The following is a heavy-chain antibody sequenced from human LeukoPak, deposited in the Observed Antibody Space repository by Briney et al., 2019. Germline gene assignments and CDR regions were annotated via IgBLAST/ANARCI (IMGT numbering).Heavy chain of an antibody. J-gene: IGHJ4*02. CDR1: GYTFTGYY. D-gene: IGHD3-16*02. Sequence: ASVKVSCKASGYTFTGYYMHWVRQAPGQGLERMGRVYPNSGGTNYAQKFQGRVTMTRDTSISTAYMELSRLRSDDTAVYYCARGSPRMITFGGVIVTLSFDYWGQGTLVTVSS. CDR3: ARGSPRMITFGGVIVTLSFDY. CDR2: VYPNSGGT. V-gene: IGHV1-2*06.